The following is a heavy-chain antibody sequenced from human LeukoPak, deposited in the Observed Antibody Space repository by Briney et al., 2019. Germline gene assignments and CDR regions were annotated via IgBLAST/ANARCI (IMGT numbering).Heavy chain of an antibody. V-gene: IGHV4-34*01. Sequence: SETLSLTCAVYGGSFSGYYWSWIRQPPGKGLEWAGEINHGGSTNYNPSLKTRVTISVDTSKNQFSLKLSSVTAADTAVYYCATDPRGSGSYPYFDYWGQGTLVTVSS. CDR2: INHGGST. J-gene: IGHJ4*02. D-gene: IGHD3-10*01. CDR3: ATDPRGSGSYPYFDY. CDR1: GGSFSGYY.